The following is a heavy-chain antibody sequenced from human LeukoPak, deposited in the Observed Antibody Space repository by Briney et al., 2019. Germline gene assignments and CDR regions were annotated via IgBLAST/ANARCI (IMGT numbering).Heavy chain of an antibody. Sequence: GGSLRLSWAASGFTFSSYSMNWVRQAPGEGLGWGSYISTGSSIINYADSVKGRFTISRDNARNSLYLQMSSLRAEATAVYFCARDSPERGYSYGPLDNYFDYWGQGTLVTVSS. J-gene: IGHJ4*02. D-gene: IGHD5-18*01. CDR2: ISTGSSII. CDR1: GFTFSSYS. V-gene: IGHV3-48*04. CDR3: ARDSPERGYSYGPLDNYFDY.